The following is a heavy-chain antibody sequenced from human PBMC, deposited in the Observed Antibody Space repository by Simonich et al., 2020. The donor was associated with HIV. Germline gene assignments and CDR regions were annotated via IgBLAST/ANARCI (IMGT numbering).Heavy chain of an antibody. J-gene: IGHJ1*01. D-gene: IGHD6-19*01. Sequence: QVQLVQSGAEVKKPGASVKVSCKASGYTFTRDDINWVQQATGQGLEWMGWMNPNSGNTGYAQKFQGRVPMTRDTAISTAYMELSRLTSDDTAIFYCARAGVRQWLVQYLQHWGQGTLVSVSS. V-gene: IGHV1-8*01. CDR2: MNPNSGNT. CDR3: ARAGVRQWLVQYLQH. CDR1: GYTFTRDD.